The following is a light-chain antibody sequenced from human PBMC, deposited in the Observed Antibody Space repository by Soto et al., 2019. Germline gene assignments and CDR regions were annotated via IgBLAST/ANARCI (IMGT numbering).Light chain of an antibody. CDR1: TGAVTSGNY. J-gene: IGLJ7*01. V-gene: IGLV7-46*01. CDR2: DTS. Sequence: QAVVTQEPSLTVSPGGTVTLTCGSSTGAVTSGNYPYWFQQKPGQVPRRLIYDTSNKDSWTPARFSGSLLGGKAALTLSGAQPEDESEYYCLLSDTGAAVFGGGTQLTVL. CDR3: LLSDTGAAV.